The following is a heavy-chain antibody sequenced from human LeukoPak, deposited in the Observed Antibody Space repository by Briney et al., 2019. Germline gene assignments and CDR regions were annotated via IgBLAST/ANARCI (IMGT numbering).Heavy chain of an antibody. CDR3: ARGKTYYDIFGFQH. CDR1: GFAFSVYW. V-gene: IGHV3-7*01. J-gene: IGHJ1*01. Sequence: GGSLRLSCAASGFAFSVYWMSWVRQAPGKGLEWVATINGDGTDEYYVDSVKGRFTISRDNAKNSLYLQMNSLRDEDTAMYYCARGKTYYDIFGFQHWGQGTLVTVSS. D-gene: IGHD3-9*01. CDR2: INGDGTDE.